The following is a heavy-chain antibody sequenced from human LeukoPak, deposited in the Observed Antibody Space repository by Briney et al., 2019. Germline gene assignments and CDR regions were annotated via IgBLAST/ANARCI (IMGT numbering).Heavy chain of an antibody. J-gene: IGHJ5*02. Sequence: SETLSLTCSVSGGSISSYYWSWIRQPPGKGLEGIVYIYYTGSTNYNPSLISRVTISVDTSKNQFSLKLSSAAAADTAVYYCARTGSGYDNWFDPWGQGTLVTVSS. D-gene: IGHD5-12*01. CDR1: GGSISSYY. CDR3: ARTGSGYDNWFDP. V-gene: IGHV4-59*08. CDR2: IYYTGST.